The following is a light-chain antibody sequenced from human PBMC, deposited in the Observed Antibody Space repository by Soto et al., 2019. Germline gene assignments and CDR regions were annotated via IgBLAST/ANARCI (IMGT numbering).Light chain of an antibody. CDR3: CSYAGFSTYV. Sequence: QSVLTQPASVSGSPGQSITVSCTGTSSDVGSYDLVSWYQHRPGKAPKLIIYDVSERPSGVSNRFSGSKSGNTASLTISGLQAEDEADYYCCSYAGFSTYVFGAGTKVTVL. CDR1: SSDVGSYDL. V-gene: IGLV2-23*02. CDR2: DVS. J-gene: IGLJ1*01.